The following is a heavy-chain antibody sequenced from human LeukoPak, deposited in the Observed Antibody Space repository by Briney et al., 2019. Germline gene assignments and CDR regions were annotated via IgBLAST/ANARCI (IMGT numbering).Heavy chain of an antibody. Sequence: GGSLRLSCAASGFTLSYHSMNWVRQAPGKGLEWVSFISSSSSYIYYTDSVKGRFTISRDNAKNSLYLQMNSLRAEDTAVYYCARSRYGGAFDIWGQGTMVTVSS. D-gene: IGHD3-16*01. CDR2: ISSSSSYI. V-gene: IGHV3-21*01. CDR1: GFTLSYHS. J-gene: IGHJ3*02. CDR3: ARSRYGGAFDI.